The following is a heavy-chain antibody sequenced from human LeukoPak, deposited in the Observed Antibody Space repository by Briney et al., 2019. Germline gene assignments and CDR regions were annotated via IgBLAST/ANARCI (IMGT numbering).Heavy chain of an antibody. D-gene: IGHD3-22*01. CDR1: GYTFTSYA. J-gene: IGHJ4*02. V-gene: IGHV1-3*01. CDR2: INAGNGNT. Sequence: ASVKVSCKASGYTFTSYAMHWVRQAPGQRLEWMGWINAGNGNTKYSQKFQGRVTITRDTSASTAYMELSSLRSEDTAVYYCARGGQRYYYDSSGYYYPLYWGQGTLVTVSS. CDR3: ARGGQRYYYDSSGYYYPLY.